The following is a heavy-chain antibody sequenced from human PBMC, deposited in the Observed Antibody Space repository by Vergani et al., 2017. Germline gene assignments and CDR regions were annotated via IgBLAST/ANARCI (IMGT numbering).Heavy chain of an antibody. CDR3: AKDISPKIYCSGGSCYKGFDY. CDR1: GFTFDDYA. D-gene: IGHD2-15*01. V-gene: IGHV3-9*01. J-gene: IGHJ4*02. Sequence: EVQLVESGGGLVQPGGSLRLSCAASGFTFDDYAMHWVRQAPGKGLEWVSGISWNSGSTGYADSVKGRFTISRDNAKNSLYLQMNSLRAEDTALYYCAKDISPKIYCSGGSCYKGFDYWGQGTLVTVSS. CDR2: ISWNSGST.